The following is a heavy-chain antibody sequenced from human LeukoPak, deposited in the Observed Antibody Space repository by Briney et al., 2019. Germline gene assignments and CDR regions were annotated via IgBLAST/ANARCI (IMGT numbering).Heavy chain of an antibody. CDR2: ITSSSTYI. CDR1: GFAFSTYT. Sequence: GGSLRLSFAASGFAFSTYTINWVRQAPRKGLEWVSSITSSSTYIFYADSLKGRFTISRDNAKNSLYLQMNGLRAEDPAVYYCARAASGSYSYFDNWGQGTLVTVSS. CDR3: ARAASGSYSYFDN. D-gene: IGHD1-26*01. J-gene: IGHJ4*02. V-gene: IGHV3-21*01.